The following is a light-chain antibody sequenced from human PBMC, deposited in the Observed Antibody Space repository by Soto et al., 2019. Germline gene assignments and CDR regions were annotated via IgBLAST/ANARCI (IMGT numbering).Light chain of an antibody. V-gene: IGLV2-14*01. CDR2: EVS. CDR1: SSDIGGYNS. J-gene: IGLJ1*01. CDR3: SSYTSSVAHV. Sequence: QSVLTQPASVCGSPGQSITISCTGTSSDIGGYNSVSWYQQHPGKAPKLMIYEVSNRPSGISNRFSGSKSGNTASLTISGLQAEDEADYYCSSYTSSVAHVFGTGTRSPS.